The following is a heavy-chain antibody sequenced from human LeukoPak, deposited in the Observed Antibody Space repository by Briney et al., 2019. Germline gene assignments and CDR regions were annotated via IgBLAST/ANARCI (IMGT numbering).Heavy chain of an antibody. Sequence: PGGSLRLSCAASGFTFSSYSMNWVRQAPGKGLEWVSSISSRSSYIYYADSVKGRFTISRDNAKNSLYLHMNSLRAEDTAVYYCARDRWITMVRGVPTPNWFDPWGQGTLVTVSS. V-gene: IGHV3-21*01. CDR1: GFTFSSYS. CDR3: ARDRWITMVRGVPTPNWFDP. CDR2: ISSRSSYI. J-gene: IGHJ5*02. D-gene: IGHD3-10*01.